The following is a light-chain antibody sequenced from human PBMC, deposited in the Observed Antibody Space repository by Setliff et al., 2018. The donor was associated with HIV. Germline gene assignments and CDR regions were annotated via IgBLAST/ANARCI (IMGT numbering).Light chain of an antibody. CDR3: ATWDDSLNGPV. V-gene: IGLV1-44*01. Sequence: QSVLTQPPSASGTPGQRVTISCSGSTSNIGSNIVNWYQQLPKTAPELLIYTNNQRPSGVPDRFSGSKSGTSASLAISGLQSEDEADYYCATWDDSLNGPVFGGGTKATVL. CDR2: TNN. J-gene: IGLJ2*01. CDR1: TSNIGSNI.